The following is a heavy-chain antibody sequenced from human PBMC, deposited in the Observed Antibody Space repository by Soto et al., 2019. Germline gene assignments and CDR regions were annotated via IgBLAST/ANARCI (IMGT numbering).Heavy chain of an antibody. V-gene: IGHV3-30*18. CDR2: ISYDGSNK. CDR3: AKAAYSGSYVDY. J-gene: IGHJ4*02. Sequence: QVQLVESGGGVVQPGRSLRLSCAASGFTFSSYGMHWVRQAPGKGLEWVAVISYDGSNKYYADSVKGRFTISRDNSKNTLYQQMNSLRPEDTAVYYCAKAAYSGSYVDYWGQGNLGTVSS. D-gene: IGHD1-26*01. CDR1: GFTFSSYG.